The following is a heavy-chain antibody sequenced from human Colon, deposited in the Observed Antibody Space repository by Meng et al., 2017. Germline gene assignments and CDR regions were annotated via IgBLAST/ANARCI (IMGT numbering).Heavy chain of an antibody. CDR1: GASVSSGDYH. V-gene: IGHV4-30-4*01. D-gene: IGHD4-17*01. J-gene: IGHJ5*02. Sequence: QVPLQEAALGLVLPSQTLSLTFTVSGASVSSGDYHWSWIRHPSGKGLEWIGYIYSSGSTYSNASLKSRVTISIDRSKNQFSLKLSSVTAADTAVYYCARDRKHYGERGWFDPWGQGTLVTVSS. CDR3: ARDRKHYGERGWFDP. CDR2: IYSSGST.